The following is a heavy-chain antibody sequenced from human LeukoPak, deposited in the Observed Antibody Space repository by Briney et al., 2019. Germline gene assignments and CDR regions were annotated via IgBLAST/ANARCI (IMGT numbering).Heavy chain of an antibody. J-gene: IGHJ2*01. CDR3: AREVGVLYFDL. CDR1: GYTFSTYG. Sequence: GASVKVSCKASGYTFSTYGIIWVRQAPGQGLEWMGWISTCNSNTNYAQNLQGRVTMTTDTSTTTAYMELRSLRSDDTAVYYCAREVGVLYFDLWGRGTLVTVSS. V-gene: IGHV1-18*01. CDR2: ISTCNSNT. D-gene: IGHD3-16*01.